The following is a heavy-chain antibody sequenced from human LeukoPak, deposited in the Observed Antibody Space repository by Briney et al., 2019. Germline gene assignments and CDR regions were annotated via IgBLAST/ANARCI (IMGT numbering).Heavy chain of an antibody. CDR3: ARVVPAAIGYYYYYGMDV. V-gene: IGHV4-4*07. CDR2: IYTSGST. CDR1: GGSISSYY. J-gene: IGHJ6*02. Sequence: SETLSLTCTVSGGSISSYYWSWIRQPAGKGLEWIGRIYTSGSTNYNPSLKSRVTMSVDTSKNQFSLKLSSVTAADTAVYYCARVVPAAIGYYYYYGMDVWGQGITVTVSS. D-gene: IGHD2-2*02.